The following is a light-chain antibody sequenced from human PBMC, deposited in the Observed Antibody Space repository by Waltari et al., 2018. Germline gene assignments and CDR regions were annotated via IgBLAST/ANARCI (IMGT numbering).Light chain of an antibody. V-gene: IGLV2-23*01. Sequence: QSALTQPASVSGSPGQSITISCTGTSSDVGNYNLVSWYQQYPGEAPKVMIYDDNRRPSGVSDRFSGYKSGNTASLTISGVQAEDEADYYCCSYAGSYTWVFGGGTKLTVL. CDR2: DDN. CDR1: SSDVGNYNL. CDR3: CSYAGSYTWV. J-gene: IGLJ3*02.